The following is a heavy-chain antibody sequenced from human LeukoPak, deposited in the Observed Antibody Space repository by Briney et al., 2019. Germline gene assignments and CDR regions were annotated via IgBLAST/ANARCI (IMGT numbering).Heavy chain of an antibody. CDR2: INHSGST. V-gene: IGHV4-34*01. Sequence: SETLSLTCAVYGGSFSGYYWSWLRQPPGKGREWIGEINHSGSTNYNPSLKSRVTISVDTSKNQFSLKLSSVTAADTAVYYCWCSXXYXMDVWGQGTTVTVSS. D-gene: IGHD2-2*01. CDR3: WCSXXYXMDV. CDR1: GGSFSGYY. J-gene: IGHJ6*02.